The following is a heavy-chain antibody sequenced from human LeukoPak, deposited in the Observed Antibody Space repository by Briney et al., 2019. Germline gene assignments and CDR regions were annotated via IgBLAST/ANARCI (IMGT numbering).Heavy chain of an antibody. V-gene: IGHV3-33*01. J-gene: IGHJ5*02. CDR3: ARANYDYVWGSYRYTYWFDP. CDR2: IWYDGSNK. D-gene: IGHD3-16*02. CDR1: GFTFSSYG. Sequence: PGGFLRLSCAASGFTFSSYGMHWVRQAPGKGLEWVAVIWYDGSNKYYADSVKGRFTISRDNSKNTLYLQMNSLRAEDTAVYYCARANYDYVWGSYRYTYWFDPWGQGTLVTVSS.